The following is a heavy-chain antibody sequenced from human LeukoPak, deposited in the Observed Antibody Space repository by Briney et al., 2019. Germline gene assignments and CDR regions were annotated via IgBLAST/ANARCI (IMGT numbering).Heavy chain of an antibody. CDR2: ISYDGSNK. D-gene: IGHD6-13*01. V-gene: IGHV3-30*09. J-gene: IGHJ5*02. CDR3: AGARIAAAGTGWFDP. CDR1: GFTFSSYA. Sequence: PGGSLRLSCAASGFTFSSYAMHWVRQAPGKGLEWVAVISYDGSNKYYADSVKGRFAISRDNSKNTLYLQMNSLRAGDTAVYYCAGARIAAAGTGWFDPWGQGTLVTVSS.